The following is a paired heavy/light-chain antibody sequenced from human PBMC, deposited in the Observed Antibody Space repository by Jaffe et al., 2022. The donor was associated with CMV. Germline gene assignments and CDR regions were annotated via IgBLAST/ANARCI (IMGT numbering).Heavy chain of an antibody. D-gene: IGHD2-15*01. V-gene: IGHV1-2*02. Sequence: QVQLVQSGAEVKKPGASVKVSCKASGYTFTGYYMHWVRQAPGQGLEWMGWINPNSGGTNYAQKFQGRVTMTRDTSISTAYMELSRLRSDDTAVYYCARRPLGYCSGGSCSRLLDVWGQGTTVTVSS. J-gene: IGHJ6*02. CDR1: GYTFTGYY. CDR3: ARRPLGYCSGGSCSRLLDV. CDR2: INPNSGGT.
Light chain of an antibody. CDR1: QSISSW. Sequence: DIQMTQSPSTLSASVGDRVTITCRASQSISSWLAWYQQKPGKAPKLLIYKASSLESGVPSRFSGSGSGTEFTLTISSLQPDDFATYYCQQYNSYPLTFGQGTKVEIK. V-gene: IGKV1-5*03. CDR3: QQYNSYPLT. J-gene: IGKJ1*01. CDR2: KAS.